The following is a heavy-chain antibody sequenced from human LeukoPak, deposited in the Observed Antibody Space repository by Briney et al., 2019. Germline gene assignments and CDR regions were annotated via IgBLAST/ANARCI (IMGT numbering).Heavy chain of an antibody. CDR3: ATREWELLGFDY. D-gene: IGHD1-26*01. Sequence: GASVKVSCKVSGYTLTELSMHWVRQAPGKGLEWMGGFDPEDGETIYAQKFQGGVTMTEDTSTDTAYMELSSLRSEDTAVYYCATREWELLGFDYWGQGTLVTVSS. V-gene: IGHV1-24*01. J-gene: IGHJ4*02. CDR1: GYTLTELS. CDR2: FDPEDGET.